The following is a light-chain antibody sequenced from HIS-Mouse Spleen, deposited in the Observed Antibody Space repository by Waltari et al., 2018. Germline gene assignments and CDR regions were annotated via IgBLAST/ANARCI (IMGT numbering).Light chain of an antibody. CDR1: SSDVGGYNY. J-gene: IGLJ2*01. CDR3: SSYTSSSTEV. Sequence: QSALTQPASVSGSPGQSITISCTVTSSDVGGYNYVSWYQQHPGKAPKLMIYDVSNRPSWVSNRFSGSKSGNTASLTISGLQAEDEADYYCSSYTSSSTEVFGGGTKLTVL. CDR2: DVS. V-gene: IGLV2-14*03.